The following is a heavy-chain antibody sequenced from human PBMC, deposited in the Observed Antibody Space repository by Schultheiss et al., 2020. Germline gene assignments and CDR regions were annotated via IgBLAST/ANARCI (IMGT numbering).Heavy chain of an antibody. D-gene: IGHD6-19*01. Sequence: SETLSLTCAVYGGSFSGYYWSWIRQPPGKGLEWIGEINHSGSTNYNPSLKSRVTISVDTSKNQFSLKLSSVTAADTAVYYCARGGRVAVASHFSTEYFQHWGQGTLVTVSS. J-gene: IGHJ1*01. CDR3: ARGGRVAVASHFSTEYFQH. CDR2: INHSGST. CDR1: GGSFSGYY. V-gene: IGHV4-34*01.